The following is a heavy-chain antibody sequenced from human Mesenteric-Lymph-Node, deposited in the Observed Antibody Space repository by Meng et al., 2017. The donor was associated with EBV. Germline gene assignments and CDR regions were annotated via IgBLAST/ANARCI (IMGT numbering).Heavy chain of an antibody. CDR1: GGSVNSGGYS. V-gene: IGHV4-30-2*06. D-gene: IGHD2-2*02. Sequence: EAGAGLVRPSHTPALPCTVSGGSVNSGGYSWSWIRQSPEKGLEWIGYVHHSGLTYYNPSLETRVIISLERSKNQFSLKLTSVTAADTAVYYCVRGAAIGPRYFDYWGQGTLVTVSS. CDR2: VHHSGLT. CDR3: VRGAAIGPRYFDY. J-gene: IGHJ4*02.